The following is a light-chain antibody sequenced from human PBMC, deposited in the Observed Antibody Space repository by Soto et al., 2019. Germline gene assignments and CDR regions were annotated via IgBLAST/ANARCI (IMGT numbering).Light chain of an antibody. CDR2: AAY. J-gene: IGKJ5*01. CDR1: QSISNW. Sequence: DLQMTQSPSTLSASVGDRVTITCRASQSISNWLAWYQQKPGKAPKLLIYAAYNLQSGVPSRFSGSGSGTDFTLTISSLQPEDFATYYCQQSYSTPITFGQGTRLENK. V-gene: IGKV1-39*01. CDR3: QQSYSTPIT.